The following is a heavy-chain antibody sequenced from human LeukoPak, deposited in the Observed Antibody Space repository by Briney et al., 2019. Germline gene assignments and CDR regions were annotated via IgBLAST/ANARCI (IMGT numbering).Heavy chain of an antibody. CDR2: MYHRGTT. CDR1: GYSISSGYY. J-gene: IGHJ4*02. D-gene: IGHD6-19*01. V-gene: IGHV4-38-2*02. Sequence: SETLSLTCTVSGYSISSGYYWGWIRQPPGKGLEWIGSMYHRGTTYYNPSLKSRVTTSVDTSKNQFSLKLSSVTAADTAVYYRARELGYSSGWYLDYWGQGTLVTVSS. CDR3: ARELGYSSGWYLDY.